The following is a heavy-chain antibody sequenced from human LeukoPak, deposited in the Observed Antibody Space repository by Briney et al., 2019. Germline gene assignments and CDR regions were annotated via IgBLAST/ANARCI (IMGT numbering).Heavy chain of an antibody. J-gene: IGHJ5*02. D-gene: IGHD3-22*01. CDR3: AKTPYYYDSSGFDP. CDR1: GFTFSSYA. Sequence: GGSLTLSCAASGFTFSSYAMSWDRQAPGKGLEWVSAISGSGGSTSYTVSVKGRFTISRDNSHNTLYLQMNSLRAEDTAVYYCAKTPYYYDSSGFDPWGQGTLVTVCS. V-gene: IGHV3-23*01. CDR2: ISGSGGST.